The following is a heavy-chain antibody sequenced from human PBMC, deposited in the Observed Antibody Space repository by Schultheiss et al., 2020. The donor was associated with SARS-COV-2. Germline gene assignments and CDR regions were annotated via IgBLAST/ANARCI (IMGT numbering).Heavy chain of an antibody. D-gene: IGHD5-12*01. Sequence: GGSLRLSCAASGFTVSNYYMSWVRQAPGKGLEWVSVIYTGGSTAYADSVKGRFTISRDTSKNTLYLQLNSLRAEDTAVYYCAKSLYRGSESPWGQGTLVTVSS. CDR2: IYTGGST. V-gene: IGHV3-53*01. CDR1: GFTVSNYY. CDR3: AKSLYRGSESP. J-gene: IGHJ5*02.